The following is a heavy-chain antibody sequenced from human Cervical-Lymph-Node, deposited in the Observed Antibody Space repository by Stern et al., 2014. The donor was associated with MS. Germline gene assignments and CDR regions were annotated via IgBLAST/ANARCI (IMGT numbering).Heavy chain of an antibody. D-gene: IGHD2-15*01. Sequence: APLVESGGGLVQPGGSLGLSCAASGFTFSSYWMNWVRQASGTGLEWVANIKEDGSETYYVDSVKGRFTISRDNAKNSLYLQMNSLRAEDTAVYYCARGSDTWGQGTLVTVSS. CDR1: GFTFSSYW. CDR3: ARGSDT. CDR2: IKEDGSET. J-gene: IGHJ5*02. V-gene: IGHV3-7*01.